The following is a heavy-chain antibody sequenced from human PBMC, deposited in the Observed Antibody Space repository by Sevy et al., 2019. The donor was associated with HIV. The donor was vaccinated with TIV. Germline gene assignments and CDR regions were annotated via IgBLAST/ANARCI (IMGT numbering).Heavy chain of an antibody. Sequence: GGSLRLSCAASGFTFSSYAMHWVRRAPGKGLEWVADRSYDGSNKYYADSVKGRFTISRDNSKNTLYLQMNSLRAEDTAVYYCARDGRYSGYDEGEGAFDIWGQGTMVTVS. CDR3: ARDGRYSGYDEGEGAFDI. V-gene: IGHV3-30-3*01. J-gene: IGHJ3*02. D-gene: IGHD5-12*01. CDR1: GFTFSSYA. CDR2: RSYDGSNK.